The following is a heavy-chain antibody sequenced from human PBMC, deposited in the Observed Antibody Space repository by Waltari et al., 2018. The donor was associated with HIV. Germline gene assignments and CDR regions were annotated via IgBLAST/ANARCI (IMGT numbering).Heavy chain of an antibody. V-gene: IGHV3-30*18. CDR3: AKDSTLGDGWLKGPNGRAWYYGMDV. D-gene: IGHD2-8*01. CDR2: ISYDGSNK. J-gene: IGHJ6*02. Sequence: GLEWVAVISYDGSNKYYADSVKGRFTISRDNSKNTLYLQMNSLRAEDTAVYYCAKDSTLGDGWLKGPNGRAWYYGMDVWGQGTTVTVSS.